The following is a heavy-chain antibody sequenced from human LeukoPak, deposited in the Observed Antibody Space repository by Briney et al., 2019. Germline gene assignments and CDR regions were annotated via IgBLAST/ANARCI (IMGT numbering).Heavy chain of an antibody. CDR2: INQDGSEK. CDR3: AKSPGGGYSGYDLDY. D-gene: IGHD5-12*01. CDR1: GFTFSSYW. V-gene: IGHV3-7*01. Sequence: GGSLRLSCVASGFTFSSYWMSWVRQAPGKGLEWVANINQDGSEKYYVDSVKGRFTISSDNPKNSLYLQMNSLRAEDTAVYYCAKSPGGGYSGYDLDYWGQGTLVTVSS. J-gene: IGHJ4*02.